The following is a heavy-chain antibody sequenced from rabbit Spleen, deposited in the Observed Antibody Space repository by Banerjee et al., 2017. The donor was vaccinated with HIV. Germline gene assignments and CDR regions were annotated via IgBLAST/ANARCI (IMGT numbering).Heavy chain of an antibody. D-gene: IGHD4-2*01. CDR2: IDTGSSGFT. Sequence: QSLEESGGDLVKPGASLTLTCTASGVSFTSDCYMCWVRQAPGKGLEWIACIDTGSSGFTYFASWAKGRFTISKTSSTTVTLQVTSLTAADTATYFCARSYVDDAGARYADRGLHLWGQGTLVTVS. V-gene: IGHV1S40*01. CDR1: GVSFTSDCY. CDR3: ARSYVDDAGARYADRGLHL. J-gene: IGHJ4*01.